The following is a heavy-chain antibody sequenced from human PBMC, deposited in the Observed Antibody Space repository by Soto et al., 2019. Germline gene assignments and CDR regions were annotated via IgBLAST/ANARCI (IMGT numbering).Heavy chain of an antibody. CDR1: GVSISSSSYY. J-gene: IGHJ6*02. CDR2: IYYSGST. V-gene: IGHV4-39*07. D-gene: IGHD3-22*01. Sequence: SVTLSLTCTVSGVSISSSSYYWGWIRQPPGKGLEWIGSIYYSGSTNYNHSLKSRVAISVDTSKNQFSLKLSSVTAADTAVYYCARDARYYYDSSGPGAYYYYGMDVWGQGTTVTVSS. CDR3: ARDARYYYDSSGPGAYYYYGMDV.